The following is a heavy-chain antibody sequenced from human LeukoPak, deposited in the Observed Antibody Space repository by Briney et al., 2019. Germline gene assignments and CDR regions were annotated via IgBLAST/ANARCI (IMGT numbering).Heavy chain of an antibody. CDR3: ARLARSTRDYSWHFDL. J-gene: IGHJ2*01. CDR2: VFYSGTT. Sequence: SETLSLTCTVSGGSVGNNNYYWTWLRQPPGMGLQWIGTVFYSGTTYYNPSLKSRATTSVDTSKNQFSLKLSSVTVADMAVYYCARLARSTRDYSWHFDLWGRGTLVTVSS. V-gene: IGHV4-39*01. D-gene: IGHD4-17*01. CDR1: GGSVGNNNYY.